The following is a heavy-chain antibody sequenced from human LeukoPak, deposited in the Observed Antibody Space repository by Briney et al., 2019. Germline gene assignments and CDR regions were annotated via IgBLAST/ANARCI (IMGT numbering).Heavy chain of an antibody. V-gene: IGHV4-34*01. CDR1: GGSFSGHY. CDR3: ARVDFAVVPATKDWFDP. Sequence: SETLSLTCAVYGGSFSGHYWGWIRQPPGKGLEWIGEIYHSGSTNYNPSLKSRVTISIDKSKNQFSLKMSSVTAADTAVYYCARVDFAVVPATKDWFDPWGQGTLVTVAS. CDR2: IYHSGST. J-gene: IGHJ5*02. D-gene: IGHD2-2*01.